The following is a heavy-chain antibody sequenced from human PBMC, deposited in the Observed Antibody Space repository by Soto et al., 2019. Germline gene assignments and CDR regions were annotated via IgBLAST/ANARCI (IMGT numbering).Heavy chain of an antibody. CDR2: VSYDGSIE. Sequence: GGSLRLSCTASGFTFSSYTMHWVLQAPGRGLEWVAVVSYDGSIENYVDSVRGRFTISRDNSKNTVFLQMNSLRVEDTAVYYCAKDLYYYDFSLDDSWGQGTLVTVSS. J-gene: IGHJ5*02. CDR3: AKDLYYYDFSLDDS. CDR1: GFTFSSYT. V-gene: IGHV3-30*18. D-gene: IGHD3-16*01.